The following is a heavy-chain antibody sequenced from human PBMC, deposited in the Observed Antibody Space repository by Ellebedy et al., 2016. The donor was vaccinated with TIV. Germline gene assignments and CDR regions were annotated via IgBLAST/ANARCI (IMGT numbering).Heavy chain of an antibody. Sequence: PGGSLRLSCAASGFSFSSYAMGWVRRTPGKGLEGVSGLYGSGRGIFYSDSVKGRFTISRDNSKNTLYLQMNSLRAEDTAVYYCAKDLGKGGYWGQGTLVTVSS. CDR2: LYGSGRGI. D-gene: IGHD1-26*01. J-gene: IGHJ4*02. CDR1: GFSFSSYA. V-gene: IGHV3-23*01. CDR3: AKDLGKGGY.